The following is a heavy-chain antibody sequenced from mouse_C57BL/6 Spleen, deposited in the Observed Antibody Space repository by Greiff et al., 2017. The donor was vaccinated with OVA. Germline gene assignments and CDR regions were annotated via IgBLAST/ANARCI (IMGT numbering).Heavy chain of an antibody. CDR1: GFTFSSYA. D-gene: IGHD1-1*01. CDR2: ISDGGSYT. V-gene: IGHV5-4*03. Sequence: EVKVVESGGGLVKPGGSLKLSCAASGFTFSSYAMSWVRQTPEKRLEWVATISDGGSYTYYPDNVKGRFTISRDNAKNNLYLQMSHLKSEDTAMYYCARDGEGGSSYVDWYFDVWGTGTTVTVSS. J-gene: IGHJ1*03. CDR3: ARDGEGGSSYVDWYFDV.